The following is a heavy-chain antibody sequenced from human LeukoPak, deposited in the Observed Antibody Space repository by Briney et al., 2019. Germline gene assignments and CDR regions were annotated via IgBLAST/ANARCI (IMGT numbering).Heavy chain of an antibody. J-gene: IGHJ4*02. Sequence: EASVKVSCKASGGTFSSYAISWVRQAPGQGLEWMGGIIPIFGTANYAQKFQGRVTITADKSTSTAYMELSSLRSEDTAVYYCASGRTDIVVVPATLRNYYFDYWGQGTLVTVSS. D-gene: IGHD2-2*01. CDR1: GGTFSSYA. CDR3: ASGRTDIVVVPATLRNYYFDY. CDR2: IIPIFGTA. V-gene: IGHV1-69*06.